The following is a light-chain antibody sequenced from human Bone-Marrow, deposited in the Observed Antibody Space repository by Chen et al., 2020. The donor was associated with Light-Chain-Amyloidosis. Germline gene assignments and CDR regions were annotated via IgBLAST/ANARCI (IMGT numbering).Light chain of an antibody. CDR1: KLGDKY. J-gene: IGLJ2*01. Sequence: SSELTQPPSVSVSPGQTANITCSGDKLGDKYVCWYQQKPGQSPVVVIYQDTKRPSGIPERFSGYNSGSTATLTISGTQTMEEADYYCQAWDSSTVVFGGGTRLTVL. V-gene: IGLV3-1*01. CDR3: QAWDSSTVV. CDR2: QDT.